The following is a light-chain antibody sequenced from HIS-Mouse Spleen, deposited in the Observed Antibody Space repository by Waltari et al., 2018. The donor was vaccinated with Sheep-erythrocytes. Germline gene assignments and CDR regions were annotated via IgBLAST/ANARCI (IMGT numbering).Light chain of an antibody. CDR2: EGS. CDR1: SGSIASNY. J-gene: IGLJ3*02. Sequence: LTQPHSVSESPGKTVTISCTRSSGSIASNYVQWYQQRPGKAPKLRIYEGSKRPPGVANRFSGSKSGNTASLTISGLQAEDEADYYCCSYAGSSTPWVFGGGTKLTVL. V-gene: IGLV2-23*01. CDR3: CSYAGSSTPWV.